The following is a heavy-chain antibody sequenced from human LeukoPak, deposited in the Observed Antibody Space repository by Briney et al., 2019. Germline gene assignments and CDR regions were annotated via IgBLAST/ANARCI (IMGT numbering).Heavy chain of an antibody. J-gene: IGHJ4*02. Sequence: ASVKVSCKASGYTFTGYYMHWVRQAPGQGLEWMGWINPNSGGTNYAQKFQGRVTMTRDTSISTAYMELSSLRSEDTAMYYCASMDTTMAGFDYWGQGTLVTVSS. CDR3: ASMDTTMAGFDY. CDR2: INPNSGGT. CDR1: GYTFTGYY. D-gene: IGHD5-18*01. V-gene: IGHV1-2*02.